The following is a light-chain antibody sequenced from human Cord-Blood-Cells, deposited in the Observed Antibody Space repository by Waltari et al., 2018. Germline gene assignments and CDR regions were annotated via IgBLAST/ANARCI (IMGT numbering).Light chain of an antibody. CDR2: GAS. V-gene: IGKV3-20*01. Sequence: EIVFTPSPGTLSLSPGESATLSCRASQSVSSSYLAWYQQKPGQAPRLLIYGASSRATGIPDRFSGSESGTDVTLTISRLEPEDFAVYYCQQYGSSPLYTFGQGTKLEIK. CDR1: QSVSSSY. CDR3: QQYGSSPLYT. J-gene: IGKJ2*01.